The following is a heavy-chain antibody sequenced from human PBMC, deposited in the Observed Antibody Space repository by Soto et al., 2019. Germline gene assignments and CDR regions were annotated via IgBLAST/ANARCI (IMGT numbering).Heavy chain of an antibody. D-gene: IGHD1-26*01. Sequence: QVQLVQSGAEVKKPGASVKVSCKASGYTFTSYHITWVRQAPGQGLEWMGWISAYNGNTNYAQRLKGRVTMTTDTSTSTTDVELRSLSSDDTVGYSFARDSPPPREWGHGTLVTV. CDR1: GYTFTSYH. J-gene: IGHJ4*01. V-gene: IGHV1-18*01. CDR2: ISAYNGNT. CDR3: ARDSPPPRE.